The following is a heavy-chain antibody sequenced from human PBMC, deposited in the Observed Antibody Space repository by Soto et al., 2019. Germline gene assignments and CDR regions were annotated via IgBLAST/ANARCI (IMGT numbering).Heavy chain of an antibody. D-gene: IGHD3-3*01. V-gene: IGHV3-21*01. CDR3: ARGEGRTTNYDFWSGYYYYYGMDV. J-gene: IGHJ6*02. CDR1: GFTFSSYS. Sequence: GGSLRLSCAASGFTFSSYSMNWVRQAPGKGLEWVSSISSSSRYIYYADSVKGRFTISRDNAKNSLYLQMNSLRAEDTAVYYCARGEGRTTNYDFWSGYYYYYGMDVWGQGTTVTVSS. CDR2: ISSSSRYI.